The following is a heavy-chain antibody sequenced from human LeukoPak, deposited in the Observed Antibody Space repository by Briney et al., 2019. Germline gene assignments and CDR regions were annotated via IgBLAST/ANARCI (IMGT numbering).Heavy chain of an antibody. D-gene: IGHD3-22*01. V-gene: IGHV3-23*01. CDR3: ANPTLSGYYSNYYYGMDV. CDR2: ISGSGGST. Sequence: PGGSLRLSCAASGFTFSSYAMSWVRQAPGKGLEWVSAISGSGGSTYYADSVKGRFTISRDNSKNTLYLQMNSLRAEDTAVYYCANPTLSGYYSNYYYGMDVWGQGTTVTVSS. CDR1: GFTFSSYA. J-gene: IGHJ6*02.